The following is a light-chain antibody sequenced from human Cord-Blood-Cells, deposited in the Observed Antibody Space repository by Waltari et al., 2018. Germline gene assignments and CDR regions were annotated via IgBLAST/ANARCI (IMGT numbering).Light chain of an antibody. Sequence: QSALTQPAYVSGSPGQSITISCTGTRSEVGGYNYVSWYQQHPGKAPKLMIYEVSNRPSGVSNRFSGSKSGNTASLTISGLQAEDEADYYCSSYTSSSTYVFGTGTKVTVL. V-gene: IGLV2-14*01. CDR3: SSYTSSSTYV. J-gene: IGLJ1*01. CDR2: EVS. CDR1: RSEVGGYNY.